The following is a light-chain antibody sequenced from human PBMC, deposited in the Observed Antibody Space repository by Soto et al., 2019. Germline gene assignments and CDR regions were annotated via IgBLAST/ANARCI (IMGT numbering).Light chain of an antibody. V-gene: IGKV1-5*03. CDR3: QQYKSYPFT. CDR2: KAS. Sequence: DIQMTQSPSTLSASVGDRVTITCRASQSISSWLAWYQQKPGKAPKLLIYKASSLESGVPSRFSGRGSGTEFTLTINSLQPDDFATYYCQQYKSYPFTFGPGTKVDIK. CDR1: QSISSW. J-gene: IGKJ3*01.